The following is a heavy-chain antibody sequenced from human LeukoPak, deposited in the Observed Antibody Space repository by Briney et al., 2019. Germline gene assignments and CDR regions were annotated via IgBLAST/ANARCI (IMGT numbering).Heavy chain of an antibody. V-gene: IGHV3-48*01. D-gene: IGHD3/OR15-3a*01. Sequence: GGSLRLSCAASGFTFSRSAVHWVRQDPGKGLEWVSYVATGSRTTNYADSVKGRFTISRDDADNSLYLQMNSLRGEDTAVYYCARDRDWSFDSWGQGTLVTVSS. CDR1: GFTFSRSA. J-gene: IGHJ4*02. CDR3: ARDRDWSFDS. CDR2: VATGSRTT.